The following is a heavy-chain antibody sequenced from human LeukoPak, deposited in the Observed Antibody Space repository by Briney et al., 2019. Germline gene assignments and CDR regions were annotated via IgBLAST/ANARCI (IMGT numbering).Heavy chain of an antibody. Sequence: ASVKVSCKASGYTFTSYGISWVRQAPGQGLEWMGWISAYNGNTNYAQKLQGRVTMTTDTSTSTAYMELRSLRSDDTAVYYCARDLTIVPAAPYYYYYGMDVWGQGTTVTVSS. CDR2: ISAYNGNT. CDR3: ARDLTIVPAAPYYYYYGMDV. D-gene: IGHD2-2*01. V-gene: IGHV1-18*01. J-gene: IGHJ6*02. CDR1: GYTFTSYG.